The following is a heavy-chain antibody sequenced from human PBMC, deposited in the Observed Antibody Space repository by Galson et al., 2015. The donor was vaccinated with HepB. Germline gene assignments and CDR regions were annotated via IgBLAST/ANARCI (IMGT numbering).Heavy chain of an antibody. CDR1: GDIFTDSF. D-gene: IGHD4-11*01. J-gene: IGHJ5*02. V-gene: IGHV1-2*02. CDR2: INPNSGGT. Sequence: SVQVSCKASGDIFTDSFMHWVRQAPGQGLEWMGWINPNSGGTNYAQKFHGRVTMTRDKSINTAYMEVSNLTFDDTAVYFCARTPLSNPSWFDPWGQGTLVTVSS. CDR3: ARTPLSNPSWFDP.